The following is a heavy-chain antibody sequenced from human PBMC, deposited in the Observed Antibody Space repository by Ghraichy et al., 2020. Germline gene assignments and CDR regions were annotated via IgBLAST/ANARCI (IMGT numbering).Heavy chain of an antibody. D-gene: IGHD2-2*01. V-gene: IGHV3-23*01. CDR1: GFTFSSYA. CDR3: AKDHTRQSIVVVPVGRD. Sequence: GGSLRLSCAASGFTFSSYAMSWVRQAPGKGLEWVSGISGSGGSTYYADSVQGRFTISRDNSKNTLYLQMNSLRAEDTAVYYCAKDHTRQSIVVVPVGRDWGQGTLVTVSS. CDR2: ISGSGGST. J-gene: IGHJ4*02.